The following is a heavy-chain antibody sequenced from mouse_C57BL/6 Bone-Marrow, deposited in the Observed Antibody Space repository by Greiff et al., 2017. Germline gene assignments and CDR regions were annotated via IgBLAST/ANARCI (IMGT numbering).Heavy chain of an antibody. V-gene: IGHV1-76*01. CDR2: IYPGSGNT. D-gene: IGHD6-1*01. CDR3: ARSVLQDYYDAMDY. Sequence: VQLQQSGAELVRPGASVKLSCKASGYTFTDYYINWVKQRPGQGLEWIARIYPGSGNTYYNEKFKGKATLTAEKSSSTAYMQLSSLTSEDSAVYFGARSVLQDYYDAMDYWGQGTSVTVSS. CDR1: GYTFTDYY. J-gene: IGHJ4*01.